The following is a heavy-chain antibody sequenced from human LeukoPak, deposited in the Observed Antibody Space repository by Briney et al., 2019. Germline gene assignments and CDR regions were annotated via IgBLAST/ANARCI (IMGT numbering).Heavy chain of an antibody. D-gene: IGHD2-2*01. CDR1: GASIRSSY. V-gene: IGHV4-59*12. J-gene: IGHJ4*02. CDR2: IYYTGST. Sequence: PSETLSLTCTVSGASIRSSYWSWLRQPPGKGLEWIGYIYYTGSTNSNPSLKSRVTVSVDTSKNQFSLKLSSMTAADTAVYYCAREGSTNILDYWGQGTLVTVSS. CDR3: AREGSTNILDY.